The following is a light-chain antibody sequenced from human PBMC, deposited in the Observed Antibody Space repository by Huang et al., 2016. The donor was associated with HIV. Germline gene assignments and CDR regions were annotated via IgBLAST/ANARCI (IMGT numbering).Light chain of an antibody. CDR1: QSVSSN. CDR2: VAS. Sequence: EIVMTQSPATLSVSPGERATLSCRASQSVSSNLAWYQQKPGQAPRFLIDVASTRATCIPARFSGSGSGTEFTLTISSLQSEDFAVYYCQQYNNWPPITFGQGTRLEIK. CDR3: QQYNNWPPIT. V-gene: IGKV3-15*01. J-gene: IGKJ5*01.